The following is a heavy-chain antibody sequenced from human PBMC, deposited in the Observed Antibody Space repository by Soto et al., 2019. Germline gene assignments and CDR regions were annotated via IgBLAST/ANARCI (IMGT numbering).Heavy chain of an antibody. J-gene: IGHJ6*02. CDR3: ARDLGYSSNLGDYYYGMDV. CDR1: GGTFSSYA. Sequence: SVKVSCKASGGTFSSYAISWVRQAPGQGLEWMGGIIPIFGTANYAQKFQGRVTITADESTSTAYMGLSSLRSEDTAVYYCARDLGYSSNLGDYYYGMDVWGQGTTVTVSS. D-gene: IGHD6-13*01. V-gene: IGHV1-69*13. CDR2: IIPIFGTA.